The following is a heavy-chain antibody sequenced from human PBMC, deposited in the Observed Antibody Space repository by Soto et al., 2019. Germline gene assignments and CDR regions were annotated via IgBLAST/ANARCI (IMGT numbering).Heavy chain of an antibody. CDR2: IEPRDSYT. V-gene: IGHV5-10-1*01. Sequence: PGSSLKISCQVPCYRFTSYWLTWVRQVPGKGLECLGRIEPRDSYTNYSPSFQGHVTTSVDKSINTAYLQWNSLKASDTAIYYCARVGATTLHYFDSWGQGTLVTVS. D-gene: IGHD1-26*01. CDR1: CYRFTSYW. J-gene: IGHJ4*02. CDR3: ARVGATTLHYFDS.